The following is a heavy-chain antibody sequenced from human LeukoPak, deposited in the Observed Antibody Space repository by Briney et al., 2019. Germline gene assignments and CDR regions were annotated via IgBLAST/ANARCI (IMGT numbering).Heavy chain of an antibody. D-gene: IGHD5-18*01. CDR3: ARDTAMVTAFDY. CDR1: GYTFTSYG. Sequence: ASVKVSCKASGYTFTSYGISWVRQAPGQGLAWMGWISAYNGNTNYAQKLQGRVTMTTDTSTSTAYMELRSLRSDDTAVYYCARDTAMVTAFDYWGQGTLVTVSS. J-gene: IGHJ4*02. V-gene: IGHV1-18*01. CDR2: ISAYNGNT.